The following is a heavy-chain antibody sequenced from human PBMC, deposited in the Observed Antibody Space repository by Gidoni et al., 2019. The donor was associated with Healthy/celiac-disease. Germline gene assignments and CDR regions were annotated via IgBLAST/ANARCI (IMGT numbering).Heavy chain of an antibody. J-gene: IGHJ4*02. D-gene: IGHD2-2*01. CDR2: IYYSGST. CDR3: ARGRSQLPLHY. CDR1: GGSISSGGYY. Sequence: QLQLQESGPGLVQPSQTLSLTCTVSGGSISSGGYYWSWLRQHPGKGLEWIGYIYYSGSTYYNPSLKSRVTISVDTSKNQFSLKLSSVTAADTAVYYCARGRSQLPLHYWGQGTLVTVSS. V-gene: IGHV4-31*03.